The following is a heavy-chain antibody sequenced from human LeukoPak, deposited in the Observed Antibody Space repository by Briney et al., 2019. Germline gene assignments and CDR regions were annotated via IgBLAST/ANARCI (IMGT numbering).Heavy chain of an antibody. CDR3: AKDGGNSYGFTNWFDP. V-gene: IGHV3-30*18. J-gene: IGHJ5*02. Sequence: GSLRLSCAASGFTFSSYGMHWVSQAPGKGLEWVAVISYVGSNKYYADSVKGRFTISRDNSKNTLYLQMNSLRAEDTAVYYCAKDGGNSYGFTNWFDPWGQGTLVTVSS. CDR1: GFTFSSYG. CDR2: ISYVGSNK. D-gene: IGHD5-18*01.